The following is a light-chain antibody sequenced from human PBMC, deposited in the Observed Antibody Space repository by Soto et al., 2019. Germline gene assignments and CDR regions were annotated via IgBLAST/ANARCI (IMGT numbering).Light chain of an antibody. Sequence: QSVLTQPPLVSGAPGQRVSISCTGSTSNIGAPYDVHWYQHLPGTAPNLLIYGDNNRPSGVPDRFSGSKSGTSASLAITRLQAEDEADYYCQSYDISLHNYVFGTGTKVTVL. V-gene: IGLV1-40*01. CDR1: TSNIGAPYD. CDR2: GDN. CDR3: QSYDISLHNYV. J-gene: IGLJ1*01.